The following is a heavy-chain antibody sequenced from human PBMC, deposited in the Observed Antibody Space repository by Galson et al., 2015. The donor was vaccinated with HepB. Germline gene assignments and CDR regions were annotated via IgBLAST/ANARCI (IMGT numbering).Heavy chain of an antibody. Sequence: SLRLSCAASGFTFTSYWIHWVRQAPGEGLEWVSRLNSDGSITTYVDSVEGRFTVSRDSTKNTLYLQMNSLRAEDTGIYYCASNYDFVSPFDFWGQGTLVTVSS. D-gene: IGHD3-3*01. V-gene: IGHV3-74*03. CDR3: ASNYDFVSPFDF. CDR1: GFTFTSYW. CDR2: LNSDGSIT. J-gene: IGHJ4*02.